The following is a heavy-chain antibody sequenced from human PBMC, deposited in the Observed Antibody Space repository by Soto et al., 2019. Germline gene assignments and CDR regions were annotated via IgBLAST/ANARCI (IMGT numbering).Heavy chain of an antibody. Sequence: QVQLQQWGAGLLKPSETLSLTCAVYGGSFSGYYWSWIRQPPGKGLEWIGEINHSGSTNYNPSLKSRVTLSVDTSKSQFSLKLSSVTAEDTAVYYCARDPLRGYSYGFDYWGQGTLVTVSS. V-gene: IGHV4-34*01. CDR2: INHSGST. CDR3: ARDPLRGYSYGFDY. J-gene: IGHJ4*02. CDR1: GGSFSGYY. D-gene: IGHD5-18*01.